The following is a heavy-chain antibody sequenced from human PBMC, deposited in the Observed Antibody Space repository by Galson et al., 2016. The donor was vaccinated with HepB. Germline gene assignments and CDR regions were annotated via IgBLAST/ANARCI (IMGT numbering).Heavy chain of an antibody. J-gene: IGHJ4*02. CDR2: ISSSSSTI. CDR1: GFTFSSYS. CDR3: ASSLCSGRCYYHFYY. D-gene: IGHD2-15*01. Sequence: SLRLSCAASGFTFSSYSMNWVRQAPGKGLEWVAYISSSSSTIYYADSVKGRFTISRDNAKHSLYLQMNSLRYEDPAVQSCASSLCSGRCYYHFYYWGQGTLVTVSS. V-gene: IGHV3-48*02.